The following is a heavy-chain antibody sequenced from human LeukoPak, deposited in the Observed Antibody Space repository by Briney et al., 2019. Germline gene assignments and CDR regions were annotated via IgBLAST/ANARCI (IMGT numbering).Heavy chain of an antibody. CDR3: MSLGY. V-gene: IGHV3-7*01. J-gene: IGHJ4*02. Sequence: GGSLRLSCEASGSTFNMYWMNWVRQAPGKGLEWVANIKEDGSEKYYVDSVKGRFTVSRDNAKNLVYLQMKSLRVEDTALYYCMSLGYWGQGTLVTVSS. CDR2: IKEDGSEK. CDR1: GSTFNMYW.